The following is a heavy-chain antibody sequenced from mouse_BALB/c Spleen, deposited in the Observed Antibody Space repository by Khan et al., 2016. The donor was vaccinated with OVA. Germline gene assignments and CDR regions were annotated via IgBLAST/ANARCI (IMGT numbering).Heavy chain of an antibody. CDR3: TRHGYVAWFTY. D-gene: IGHD2-2*01. J-gene: IGHJ3*01. Sequence: IRLVQSGPELMKPGASVKISCKASGYSFTSYYIHWMIESHGTSLEWIGYIDPFSGATTYNQKFKGKATLTVDKSSNTAYIHLRNLTSEDSAVYYCTRHGYVAWFTYWGQGTLVTVSA. CDR1: GYSFTSYY. CDR2: IDPFSGAT. V-gene: IGHV1S135*01.